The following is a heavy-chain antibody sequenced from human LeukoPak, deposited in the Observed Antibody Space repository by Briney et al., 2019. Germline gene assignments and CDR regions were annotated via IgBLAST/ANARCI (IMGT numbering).Heavy chain of an antibody. Sequence: ASVKVSCKASGYTFTSYGISWVRQAPGQGLEWMGWISAYNGNTNYAQKLQGRVTMTTDTSTSTAYMELRSLRSDDTAVYYCASGSEMATTKELDVWGKGTTVTVSS. D-gene: IGHD5-24*01. CDR2: ISAYNGNT. V-gene: IGHV1-18*01. CDR3: ASGSEMATTKELDV. CDR1: GYTFTSYG. J-gene: IGHJ6*04.